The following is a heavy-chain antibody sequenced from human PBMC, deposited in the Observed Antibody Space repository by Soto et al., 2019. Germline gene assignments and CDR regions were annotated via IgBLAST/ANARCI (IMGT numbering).Heavy chain of an antibody. CDR1: GFTFSSYS. V-gene: IGHV3-48*02. Sequence: GGSLRLSCAASGFTFSSYSMNWVRQAPGKGLEWVSYISSSSSTIYYADSVKGRFTISRDNAKNSLYLQMISLRDEDTAVYYCARDVVATLYYAMDVWGQGTTVTVSS. CDR2: ISSSSSTI. CDR3: ARDVVATLYYAMDV. J-gene: IGHJ6*02. D-gene: IGHD5-12*01.